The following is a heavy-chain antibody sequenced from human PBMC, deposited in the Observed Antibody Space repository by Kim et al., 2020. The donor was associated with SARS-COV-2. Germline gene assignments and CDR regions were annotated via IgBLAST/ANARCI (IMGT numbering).Heavy chain of an antibody. Sequence: SETLSLTCTVSGGSISRSSYSWGWIRQPPGKGLEWIGNIYYGGTTYYFPSLKSRLTISVDTPKNQLSLRLRSVTAADTAIYYCARPVVGSFGVYFDYWGQGSLVTVSS. J-gene: IGHJ4*02. CDR2: IYYGGTT. CDR3: ARPVVGSFGVYFDY. D-gene: IGHD3-10*01. CDR1: GGSISRSSYS. V-gene: IGHV4-39*01.